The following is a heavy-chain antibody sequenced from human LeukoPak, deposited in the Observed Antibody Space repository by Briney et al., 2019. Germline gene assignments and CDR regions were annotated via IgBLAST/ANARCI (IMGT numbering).Heavy chain of an antibody. CDR1: GFTFSSYA. D-gene: IGHD3-10*01. CDR3: ARGSYYGSGSYGSDVGFDY. Sequence: GRSLRLSCAASGFTFSSYAMHWVRQAPGKGLEWVAVISYDGSNKYYADSVKGRFTISRDNSKNTLYLQMNSLRAEDTAVYYCARGSYYGSGSYGSDVGFDYWGQGTLVTVSS. V-gene: IGHV3-30-3*01. CDR2: ISYDGSNK. J-gene: IGHJ4*02.